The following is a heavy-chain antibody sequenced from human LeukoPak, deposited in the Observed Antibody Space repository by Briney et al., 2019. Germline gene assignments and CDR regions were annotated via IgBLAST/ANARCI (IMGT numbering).Heavy chain of an antibody. Sequence: PGGSLRLSCAASGFTFSSNDMSWVRQAPGKGLEWVSAISGSGGTTHYADSVKGRFTIPRDNSKNTLYLQMNSLRAEDTAVYYCATISRFCSSTSCYSVYWGQGTLVTVSS. J-gene: IGHJ4*02. CDR3: ATISRFCSSTSCYSVY. CDR2: ISGSGGTT. CDR1: GFTFSSND. V-gene: IGHV3-23*01. D-gene: IGHD2-2*01.